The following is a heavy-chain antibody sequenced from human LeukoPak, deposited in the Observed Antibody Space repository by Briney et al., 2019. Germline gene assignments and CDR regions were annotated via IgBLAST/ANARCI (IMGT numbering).Heavy chain of an antibody. CDR3: AFRTLGRIVGALDYFDY. CDR2: IIPIFGTA. J-gene: IGHJ4*02. D-gene: IGHD1-26*01. CDR1: GGTFSSYA. Sequence: ASVKASCKASGGTFSSYAISWVRQAPGQGLEWMGRIIPIFGTANYAQKFQGRVTITTDESTSTAYMELSSLRSEDTAVYYCAFRTLGRIVGALDYFDYWGQGTLVTVSS. V-gene: IGHV1-69*05.